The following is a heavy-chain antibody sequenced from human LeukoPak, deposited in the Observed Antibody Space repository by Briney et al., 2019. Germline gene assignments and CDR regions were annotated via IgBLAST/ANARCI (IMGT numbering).Heavy chain of an antibody. J-gene: IGHJ4*02. CDR2: INQDGTEK. V-gene: IGHV3-7*03. Sequence: GGSLRLSCAASGFTFRSYWMSWVRQAPGKGLEWVANINQDGTEKDYLDSVKGRFTISRDNAKKSLNLQMNSLRAEDTALYYCARDGHPFDYWGQGTLVTVSS. CDR1: GFTFRSYW. CDR3: ARDGHPFDY.